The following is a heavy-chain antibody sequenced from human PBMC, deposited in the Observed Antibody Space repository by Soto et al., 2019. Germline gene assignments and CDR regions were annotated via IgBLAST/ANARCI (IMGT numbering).Heavy chain of an antibody. J-gene: IGHJ4*02. CDR1: GFTFSSYG. V-gene: IGHV3-33*01. Sequence: GGSLRLSCAASGFTFSSYGMHWVRQAPGKGLEWVAVIWYDGSNKYYADSVKGRFTISRDNSKNTLYLQMNSLRAEDTAVYYCAREGNYDILTGYYIGYFDYWGQGTLVTVSS. D-gene: IGHD3-9*01. CDR3: AREGNYDILTGYYIGYFDY. CDR2: IWYDGSNK.